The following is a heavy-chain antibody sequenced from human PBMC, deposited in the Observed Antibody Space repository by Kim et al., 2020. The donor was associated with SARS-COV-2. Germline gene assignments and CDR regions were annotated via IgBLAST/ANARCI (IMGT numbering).Heavy chain of an antibody. CDR1: GYRFTSNK. Sequence: ASVKVSCKASGYRFTSNKMHWVRQAPGQGLEWMGIITPIDGFTVYAQNLQGRFTVTRDTSRATVYMELSSLRSDDTAVYYCARDNINWAFDIWGQGTMVIVSS. J-gene: IGHJ3*02. V-gene: IGHV1-46*04. CDR3: ARDNINWAFDI. CDR2: ITPIDGFT.